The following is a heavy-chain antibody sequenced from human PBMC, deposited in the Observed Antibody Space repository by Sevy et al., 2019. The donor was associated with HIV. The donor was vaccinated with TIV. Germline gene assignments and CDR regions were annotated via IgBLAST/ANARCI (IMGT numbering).Heavy chain of an antibody. D-gene: IGHD3-22*01. CDR1: GFTFSSYG. Sequence: GGSLRLSCAASGFTFSSYGMHWVRQAPGKGLEWVAVISYDGSNKYYADSVKGRFTISRDNSKNTLYLQMNSLRAEDTAVYYCAKDYSYYYESSGYLDYWGQGTLVTVSS. CDR2: ISYDGSNK. CDR3: AKDYSYYYESSGYLDY. V-gene: IGHV3-30*18. J-gene: IGHJ4*02.